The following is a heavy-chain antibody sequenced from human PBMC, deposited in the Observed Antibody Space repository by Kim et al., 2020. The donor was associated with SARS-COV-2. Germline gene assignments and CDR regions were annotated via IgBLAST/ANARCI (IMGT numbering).Heavy chain of an antibody. V-gene: IGHV1-69*04. CDR1: GDTFSSYA. CDR3: AREITIFGVVIIPVGWFDP. J-gene: IGHJ5*02. Sequence: SVKVSCKASGDTFSSYAISWVRQAPGQGLEWMGRIIPILGIANYAQKFQGRVTITADKSTSTAYMELSSLRSEDTAVYYCAREITIFGVVIIPVGWFDPWGQGTLVTVSS. CDR2: IIPILGIA. D-gene: IGHD3-3*01.